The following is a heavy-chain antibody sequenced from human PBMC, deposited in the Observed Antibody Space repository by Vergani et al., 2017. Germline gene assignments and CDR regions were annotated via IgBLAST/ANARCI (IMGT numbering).Heavy chain of an antibody. D-gene: IGHD3-3*01. CDR2: IIPIFGTV. Sequence: QVQLVQSGAEVKKPGASVKVSCKVSGYTLTELSMHWVRQAPGKGLEWMGGIIPIFGTVNYAQKFQGRVTITADESTSTAYMELSSLRSEDTAVYYCARVPSFEDFWSGLDYWGQGTLVTVSS. J-gene: IGHJ4*02. V-gene: IGHV1-69*13. CDR1: GYTLTELS. CDR3: ARVPSFEDFWSGLDY.